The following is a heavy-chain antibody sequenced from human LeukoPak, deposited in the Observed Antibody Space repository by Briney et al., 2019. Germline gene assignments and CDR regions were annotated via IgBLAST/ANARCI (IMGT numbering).Heavy chain of an antibody. V-gene: IGHV1-46*01. Sequence: GASVKVSCKASGYTFTGYYVHWVRPAPGQGLEWMGIINPSGGSTSYAQKFQGRVTMTRDTSTSTVYMELSSLRSEDTAVYYCARGRDGYKDFDYWGQGTLVTVSS. CDR1: GYTFTGYY. J-gene: IGHJ4*02. D-gene: IGHD5-24*01. CDR3: ARGRDGYKDFDY. CDR2: INPSGGST.